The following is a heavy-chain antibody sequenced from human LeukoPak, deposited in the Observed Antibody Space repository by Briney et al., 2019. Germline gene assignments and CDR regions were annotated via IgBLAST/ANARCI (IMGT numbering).Heavy chain of an antibody. CDR2: MYTSGSA. V-gene: IGHV4-61*02. CDR3: ARVYYSNSYDYWYFDL. J-gene: IGHJ2*01. D-gene: IGHD6-13*01. Sequence: SETLSLTCTVSGVSISSGSYYWTWIRQPAGKGLEWIGRMYTSGSANYNPSLKSRVTISVDTSKNQFSLKVTSVTAADTAVYYCARVYYSNSYDYWYFDLWGRGTLVTVSS. CDR1: GVSISSGSYY.